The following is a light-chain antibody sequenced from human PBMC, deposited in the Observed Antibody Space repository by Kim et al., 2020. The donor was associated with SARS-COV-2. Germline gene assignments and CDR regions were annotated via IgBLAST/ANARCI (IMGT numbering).Light chain of an antibody. CDR3: QYGIN. J-gene: IGKJ5*01. CDR1: QSVSNY. Sequence: EIVLTQSPATLSLSPGERATLSCRASQSVSNYLAWYQKKPGQATRLLIYDASKRATGIPARFSGSGSGTDFTLTISSLEPEDLAVYYCQYGINFGQGTRLEIK. V-gene: IGKV3-11*01. CDR2: DAS.